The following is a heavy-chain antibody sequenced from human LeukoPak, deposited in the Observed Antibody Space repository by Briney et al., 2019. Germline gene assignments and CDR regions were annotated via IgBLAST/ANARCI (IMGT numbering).Heavy chain of an antibody. D-gene: IGHD3-22*01. V-gene: IGHV4-59*01. CDR3: AGQTYYYDSSGYYYYYYYMDV. J-gene: IGHJ6*03. Sequence: SETLSLTCTVSGGSISSYYWSWIRKPPGKGLEWIGYIYYSGSTNYNPSLKSRVTISVDTSKNQFSLKLSSVTAADTAVYYCAGQTYYYDSSGYYYYYYYMDVWGKGTTVTISS. CDR1: GGSISSYY. CDR2: IYYSGST.